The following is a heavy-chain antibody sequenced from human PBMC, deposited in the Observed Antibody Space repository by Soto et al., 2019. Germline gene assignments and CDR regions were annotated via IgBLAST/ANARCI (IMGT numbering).Heavy chain of an antibody. CDR2: IHHSGST. Sequence: SSETLSLTCAVSCGSVTSGHYWDWIRQPPGKGLEWIGSIHHSGSTYYNPSLKSRVTISVDTSKNQLSLKLRSVTAADTAVYYCARSYDSSAYFPNYYYGMDVWGQGTTVTVSS. J-gene: IGHJ6*02. D-gene: IGHD3-22*01. CDR3: ARSYDSSAYFPNYYYGMDV. CDR1: CGSVTSGHY. V-gene: IGHV4-38-2*01.